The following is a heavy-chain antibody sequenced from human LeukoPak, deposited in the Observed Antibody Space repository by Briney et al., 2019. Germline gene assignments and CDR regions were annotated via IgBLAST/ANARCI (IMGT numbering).Heavy chain of an antibody. D-gene: IGHD3-3*01. Sequence: PSETLSLTCTVSGGSISYYYWSWIRQPPGKGLEWIGYVYYSGSTSYNPSLKSRVTISLDTSKHQLSLKLTSVTAADTAVYSCARVYRDDFWSGYSTHFDSWGQGTLVTVSS. V-gene: IGHV4-59*01. CDR1: GGSISYYY. CDR2: VYYSGST. J-gene: IGHJ4*02. CDR3: ARVYRDDFWSGYSTHFDS.